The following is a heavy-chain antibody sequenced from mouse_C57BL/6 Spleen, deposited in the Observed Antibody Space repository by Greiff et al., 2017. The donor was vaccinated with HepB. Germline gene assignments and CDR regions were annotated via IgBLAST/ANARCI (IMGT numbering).Heavy chain of an antibody. CDR1: GYTFTSYW. CDR3: ASFGYDGPYFDV. J-gene: IGHJ1*03. Sequence: QVQLQQPGAELVRPGSSVKLSCKASGYTFTSYWMHWVKQRPIQGLEWIGNIDPSDSETHYNQKFKDKATLTVDKSSSTAYMQLSSLTSEDSAVYYCASFGYDGPYFDVWGTGTTVTVSS. D-gene: IGHD2-3*01. V-gene: IGHV1-52*01. CDR2: IDPSDSET.